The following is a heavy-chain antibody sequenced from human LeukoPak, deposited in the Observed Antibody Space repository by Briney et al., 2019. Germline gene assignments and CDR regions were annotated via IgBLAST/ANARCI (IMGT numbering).Heavy chain of an antibody. CDR3: VKGGWFDY. Sequence: GGSLRLSCAASGFTFSSYAMNWVRQAPGKGLEWVSTITNSGGSTHYGDSVKGRFTISRDNSKNTLYLQMNTLRAEDTAVYYCVKGGWFDYWGQGTLVTVSS. CDR1: GFTFSSYA. V-gene: IGHV3-23*01. J-gene: IGHJ4*02. CDR2: ITNSGGST. D-gene: IGHD6-19*01.